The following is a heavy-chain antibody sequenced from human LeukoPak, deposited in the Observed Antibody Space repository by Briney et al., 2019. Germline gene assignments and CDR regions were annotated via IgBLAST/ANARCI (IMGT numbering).Heavy chain of an antibody. CDR2: INTHSGGT. J-gene: IGHJ4*02. D-gene: IGHD6-6*01. Sequence: ASVKVSCKASGYTFTSYGISWVRQAPGQGLEWMGWINTHSGGTSYAQKFQGRVTMTRDTSISTAYMELSRLRSDDTAVYYCARTRIAAPVDYWGQGTLVTVSS. CDR3: ARTRIAAPVDY. V-gene: IGHV1-2*02. CDR1: GYTFTSYG.